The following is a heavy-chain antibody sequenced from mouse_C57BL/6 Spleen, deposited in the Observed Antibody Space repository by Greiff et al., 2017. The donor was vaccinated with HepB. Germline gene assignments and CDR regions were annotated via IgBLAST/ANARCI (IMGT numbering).Heavy chain of an antibody. J-gene: IGHJ2*01. CDR3: ARKLRPY. D-gene: IGHD4-1*01. Sequence: QVQLQQPGAELVKPGASVKLSCKASGYTFTSYWMQWVKQRPGQGLEWIGEIDPSDSYTNYNQKFKGKATLTVDTSSSTAYMQLSSLTSEDSAVYYCARKLRPYWGQGTTLTVSS. CDR1: GYTFTSYW. CDR2: IDPSDSYT. V-gene: IGHV1-50*01.